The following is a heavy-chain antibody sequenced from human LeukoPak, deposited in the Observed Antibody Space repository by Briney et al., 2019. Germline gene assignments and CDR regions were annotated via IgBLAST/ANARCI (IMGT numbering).Heavy chain of an antibody. CDR3: VLEILDAFDI. CDR2: IFYSGST. J-gene: IGHJ3*02. V-gene: IGHV4-39*07. Sequence: SETLSLTCTVSGGSISSRSYNWVWIRQPPGKGLEWIGNIFYSGSTYYAPSLKSRLTISIDTSKSHFSLKLSSVAAADTAAYARVLEILDAFDIWGQGTMVTVSS. D-gene: IGHD2/OR15-2a*01. CDR1: GGSISSRSYN.